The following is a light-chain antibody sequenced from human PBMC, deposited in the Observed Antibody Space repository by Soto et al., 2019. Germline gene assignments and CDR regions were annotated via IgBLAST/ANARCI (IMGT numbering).Light chain of an antibody. CDR2: EVT. V-gene: IGLV2-14*01. J-gene: IGLJ2*01. CDR1: SSDVGDYNY. Sequence: QSVLTQPASVSGSPGQSITISCTGTSSDVGDYNYVSWYQQHPGKAPKLIIYEVTDRPSGVSNRFSGSKSGNTASLTISGLQAEDEADYYCNSYTSSSTTHVVFGGGTKVTVL. CDR3: NSYTSSSTTHVV.